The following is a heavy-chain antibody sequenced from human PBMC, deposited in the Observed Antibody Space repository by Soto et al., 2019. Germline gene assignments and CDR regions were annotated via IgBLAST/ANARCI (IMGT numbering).Heavy chain of an antibody. Sequence: ASVKVSCKASGYTFTSYYMHWVRQAPGQGLEWMGIINPSGGSTSYAQKFQGRVTMTRDTSTSTVYMELSSLRSEDTAVYYCARDLVVAATPDAFDIWGQGTMVTVS. CDR1: GYTFTSYY. D-gene: IGHD2-15*01. CDR2: INPSGGST. CDR3: ARDLVVAATPDAFDI. J-gene: IGHJ3*02. V-gene: IGHV1-46*01.